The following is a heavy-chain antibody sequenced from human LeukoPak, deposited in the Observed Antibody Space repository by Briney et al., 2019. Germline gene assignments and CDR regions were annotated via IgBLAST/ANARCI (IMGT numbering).Heavy chain of an antibody. CDR3: AGEDVLTGYYAFDY. CDR2: INHSGTT. V-gene: IGHV4-34*01. Sequence: PSETLSLTCAVYGGSFSGYYWTWIRQPPGKGLEWVGEINHSGTTNYNSSLESRVTISVDTSKNQFSLKLSSGTAADTAVYYCAGEDVLTGYYAFDYWGYGTLVTVSS. D-gene: IGHD3-9*01. J-gene: IGHJ4*01. CDR1: GGSFSGYY.